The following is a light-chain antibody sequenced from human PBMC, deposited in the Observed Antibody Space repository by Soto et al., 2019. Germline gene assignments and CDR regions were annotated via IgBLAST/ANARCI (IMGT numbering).Light chain of an antibody. J-gene: IGKJ1*01. V-gene: IGKV1-5*03. CDR1: QSVSIW. CDR3: QHYNSYSRT. Sequence: DIQMTQSPSTLSASEGDRVTISCRASQSVSIWLAWYQQKPGRAPKLLIYKSSTLETGAPSRFAGSGSGTGFTLTITRLQPDDFATYYCQHYNSYSRTFGQGTKVDIK. CDR2: KSS.